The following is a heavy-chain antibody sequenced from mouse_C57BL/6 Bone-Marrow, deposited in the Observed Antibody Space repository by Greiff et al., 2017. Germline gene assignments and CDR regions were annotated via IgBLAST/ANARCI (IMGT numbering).Heavy chain of an antibody. J-gene: IGHJ4*01. D-gene: IGHD2-5*01. CDR1: GFNIKDDY. CDR2: IDPENGDT. CDR3: TTYSNPYYAMDY. V-gene: IGHV14-4*01. Sequence: VQLQQSGAELVRPGASVKLSCTASGFNIKDDYMHWVKQRPEQGLEWIGWIDPENGDTEYASKFQGKATIPADTSSNTAYLQLSSLTSEDTAVYYCTTYSNPYYAMDYWGQGTSVTVSS.